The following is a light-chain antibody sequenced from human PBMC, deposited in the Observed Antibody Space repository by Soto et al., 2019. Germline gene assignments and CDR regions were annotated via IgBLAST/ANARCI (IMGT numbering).Light chain of an antibody. V-gene: IGLV2-14*01. CDR2: EVR. J-gene: IGLJ1*01. CDR3: SSYTRSTTLGV. CDR1: SYDVGGSNY. Sequence: QSVLTQPASVSGSLGQSITISCTGTSYDVGGSNYVSWYQLHPGKVPKLILYEVRNRPSGVSWRVSGSKSGNTASLTISGLQAEDEADYYCSSYTRSTTLGVFGTGTKLTVL.